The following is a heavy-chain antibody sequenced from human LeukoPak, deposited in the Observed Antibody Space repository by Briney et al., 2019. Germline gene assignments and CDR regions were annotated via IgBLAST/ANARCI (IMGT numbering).Heavy chain of an antibody. J-gene: IGHJ4*02. V-gene: IGHV3-23*01. CDR3: AKPATMTTVTFFDY. D-gene: IGHD4-17*01. CDR1: GFTFSSYA. Sequence: GGSLRLSCAASGFTFSSYAMSWVRQAPGKGLEWVSAISGSGGSTYYADSVKGRFTISRDNSKNTLYLQMNSLRAEGTAVYYCAKPATMTTVTFFDYWGQGTLVTVSA. CDR2: ISGSGGST.